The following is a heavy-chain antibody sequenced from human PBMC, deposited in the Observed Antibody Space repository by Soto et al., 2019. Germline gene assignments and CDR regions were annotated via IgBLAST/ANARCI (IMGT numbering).Heavy chain of an antibody. D-gene: IGHD6-19*01. CDR2: IYDSGST. Sequence: QLQLQESGPGLVKPSETLSLTCTVSGGSISSSSYYWGWIRQPPEKGLEWIGSIYDSGSTYYNPCVKSRGPISVDTSKNQFSLELSSVTAADTAVYYCARQASGSGPYNWFDPWGQGTLVTVSS. J-gene: IGHJ5*02. CDR1: GGSISSSSYY. CDR3: ARQASGSGPYNWFDP. V-gene: IGHV4-39*01.